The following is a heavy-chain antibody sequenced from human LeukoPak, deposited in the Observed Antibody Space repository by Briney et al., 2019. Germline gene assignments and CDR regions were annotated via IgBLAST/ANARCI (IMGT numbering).Heavy chain of an antibody. Sequence: GGSLRLSCAASGFTFSSYSMNWVRQAPGKGLEWVSSISSSSSYIYYADSVKGRFTISRDNAKNSLYRQMNSLRAEDTAVYYCARADYDFWSRYYTPYSYIDSWGHRNPVTASS. CDR2: ISSSSSYI. CDR1: GFTFSSYS. J-gene: IGHJ4*01. V-gene: IGHV3-21*01. CDR3: ARADYDFWSRYYTPYSYIDS. D-gene: IGHD3-3*01.